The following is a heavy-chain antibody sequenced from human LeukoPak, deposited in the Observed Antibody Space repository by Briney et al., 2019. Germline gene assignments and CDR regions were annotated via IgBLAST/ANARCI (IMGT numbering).Heavy chain of an antibody. CDR3: TRGDYSNYDY. V-gene: IGHV3-49*03. D-gene: IGHD4-11*01. CDR1: EFTFGDYA. J-gene: IGHJ4*02. Sequence: GGSLRLSCTASEFTFGDYAMSWFRQAPGKGLEWVGFIRNRPNGGTTEYAASVKGRFTISRDDSKSIAYLQMNSLKIEDTAVYYCTRGDYSNYDYWGQGTLVTVSS. CDR2: IRNRPNGGTT.